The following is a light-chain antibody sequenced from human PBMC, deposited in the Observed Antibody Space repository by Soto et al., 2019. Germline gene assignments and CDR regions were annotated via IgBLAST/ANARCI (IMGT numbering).Light chain of an antibody. CDR2: SND. CDR1: SSSIGSNT. V-gene: IGLV1-44*01. J-gene: IGLJ1*01. Sequence: QSVLTQPPSVSGTPGQRVTISCSGSSSSIGSNTVNWYQQLPGTAPRLLIYSNDPRPSGVPDRSSGSNSGTSASLAISGLPSEDEADYYCAAWDDSLNAYVFGTGTKVTVL. CDR3: AAWDDSLNAYV.